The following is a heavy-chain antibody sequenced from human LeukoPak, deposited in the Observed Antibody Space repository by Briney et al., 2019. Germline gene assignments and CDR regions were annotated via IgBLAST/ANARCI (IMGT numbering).Heavy chain of an antibody. J-gene: IGHJ4*02. CDR2: IYYSGST. V-gene: IGHV4-59*08. CDR1: GGSISSYY. Sequence: SETLSLTCTVSGGSISSYYWSWIRQPPGKGLEWIGYIYYSGSTNYNPSLKSRLTISVDTSKNHFFLELRSVTAADTAVYFCAKSTTWNPKYDYWGQGTLVTVSS. CDR3: AKSTTWNPKYDY. D-gene: IGHD2-2*01.